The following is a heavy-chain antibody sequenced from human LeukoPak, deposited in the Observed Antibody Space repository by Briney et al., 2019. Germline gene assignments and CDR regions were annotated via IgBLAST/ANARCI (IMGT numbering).Heavy chain of an antibody. D-gene: IGHD1-7*01. Sequence: PSETLSLTCTVSGGSITSSNYYWGWIRQPPGKGLEWIGRIYHSGSTYYNPSLKSRVTISVDTSKNQFSLKLSSVTAADTAVYYCARDSGNWNLYYYYYMDVWGKGTTVTVSS. V-gene: IGHV4-39*07. CDR1: GGSITSSNYY. CDR3: ARDSGNWNLYYYYYMDV. CDR2: IYHSGST. J-gene: IGHJ6*03.